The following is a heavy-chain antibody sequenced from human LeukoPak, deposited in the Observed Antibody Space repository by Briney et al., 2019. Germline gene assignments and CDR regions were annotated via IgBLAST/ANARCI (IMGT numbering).Heavy chain of an antibody. CDR1: GFTFSDYY. J-gene: IGHJ4*02. Sequence: GGSLRLSCAASGFTFSDYYMSWIRQAPGKGLEWVSYISTSGSTKYYADSVKGRFTISRDNAKSSLYLQMNSLRAEDTAVYYCAKGQGYNYGDSIDYWGQGTLVTVSS. V-gene: IGHV3-11*04. CDR2: ISTSGSTK. D-gene: IGHD5-18*01. CDR3: AKGQGYNYGDSIDY.